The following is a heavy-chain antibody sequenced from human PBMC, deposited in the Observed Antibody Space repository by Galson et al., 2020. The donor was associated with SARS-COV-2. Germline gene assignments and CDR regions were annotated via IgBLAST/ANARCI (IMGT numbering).Heavy chain of an antibody. D-gene: IGHD2-2*01. Sequence: GGSLRPSCSASGFTFTDYAMHSVRQAPGKGLQYVSALSPTGGTSFYADSVTGRFTMSRDNSKNTFYLQMTGLGVEDTAFYYCLAYSSTRHNYWGQGTLVTVSS. CDR2: LSPTGGTS. CDR3: LAYSSTRHNY. J-gene: IGHJ4*02. CDR1: GFTFTDYA. V-gene: IGHV3-64D*09.